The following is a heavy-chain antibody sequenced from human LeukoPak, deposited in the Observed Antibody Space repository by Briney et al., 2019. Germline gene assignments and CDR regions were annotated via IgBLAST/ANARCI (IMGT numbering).Heavy chain of an antibody. J-gene: IGHJ4*02. CDR1: GFTFRSYA. V-gene: IGHV3-23*01. Sequence: GGSLRLSCAASGFTFRSYAIYWVRQAPGKGLEWVSGISGSGGDTYFADSVKGRFTISRDNSKNTVFLQMDSLRAEDTAVYYCAKDVYGDYGGLDYWGQGTLVTVSS. CDR2: ISGSGGDT. D-gene: IGHD4-23*01. CDR3: AKDVYGDYGGLDY.